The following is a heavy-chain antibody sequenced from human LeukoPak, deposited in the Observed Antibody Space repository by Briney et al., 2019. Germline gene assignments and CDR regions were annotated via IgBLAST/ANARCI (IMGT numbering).Heavy chain of an antibody. CDR3: ARDGRDDFWSGYKYYYYGMDV. CDR2: IIPIFGTA. CDR1: GGTFSSYA. V-gene: IGHV1-69*05. Sequence: ASVKVSCKASGGTFSSYAISWVRQAPGQGLEWMGGIIPIFGTANYAQKFQGRVTMTRDTSTSTVYMELSSLRSEDTAVYYCARDGRDDFWSGYKYYYYGMDVWGQGTTVTVSS. J-gene: IGHJ6*02. D-gene: IGHD3-3*01.